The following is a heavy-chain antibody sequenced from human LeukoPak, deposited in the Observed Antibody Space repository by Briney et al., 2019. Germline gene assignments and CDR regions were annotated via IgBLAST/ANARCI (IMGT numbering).Heavy chain of an antibody. CDR1: GYTFTSYG. CDR2: MNPNSGDT. V-gene: IGHV1-8*01. Sequence: ASAKVSCKASGYTFTSYGINWVRQAVGQGPEWMGWMNPNSGDTGYVEKFQGRVTMTRDTSITTAYMELSSLRSEDTAVYYCTRSGFGGGVHFDYWGQGTPVTVSS. J-gene: IGHJ4*02. D-gene: IGHD3-16*01. CDR3: TRSGFGGGVHFDY.